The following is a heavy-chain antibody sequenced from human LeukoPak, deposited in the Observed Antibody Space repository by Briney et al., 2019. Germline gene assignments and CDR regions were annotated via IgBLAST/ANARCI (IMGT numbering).Heavy chain of an antibody. CDR1: GGSISSGDYY. CDR2: IYYSGST. V-gene: IGHV4-30-4*01. Sequence: SETLSLTCTVSGGSISSGDYYWSWIRQPPGKGLEWIGYIYYSGSTYYNPSLKSRVTISVDTSKNQFSLKLSSVTAADTAVYYCARDIAHFDWLLKSRYFDLWGRGTLVTVSS. J-gene: IGHJ2*01. D-gene: IGHD3-9*01. CDR3: ARDIAHFDWLLKSRYFDL.